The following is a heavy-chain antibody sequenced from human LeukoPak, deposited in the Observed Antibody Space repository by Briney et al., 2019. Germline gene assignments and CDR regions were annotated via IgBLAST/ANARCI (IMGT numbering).Heavy chain of an antibody. Sequence: PGGSLRLSCAASGFTFSSHEMNWVRQAPGKGLEWVSYITSSGSAIYYADSVKGRFTISRDNAKNSLYLQMNSLRDEDTAVYYCARDRPYSSSWYYNFPWFYPWGQGTLVTVSS. D-gene: IGHD6-13*01. CDR2: ITSSGSAI. CDR3: ARDRPYSSSWYYNFPWFYP. J-gene: IGHJ5*02. CDR1: GFTFSSHE. V-gene: IGHV3-48*03.